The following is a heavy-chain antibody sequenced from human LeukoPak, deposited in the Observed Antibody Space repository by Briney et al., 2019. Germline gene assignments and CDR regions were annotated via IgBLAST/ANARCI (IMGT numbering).Heavy chain of an antibody. CDR2: INHRGGT. CDR3: VRLLPMIRGHWFDP. J-gene: IGHJ5*02. Sequence: PSETLSLTCAVYGESFGDYYWSWIRQSPGKGLEWIGDINHRGGTNYNASLKSRVTLFVHTSKNQSSLQLTSVTAADTAMYYCVRLLPMIRGHWFDPWGQGTLVTVSS. CDR1: GESFGDYY. V-gene: IGHV4-34*01. D-gene: IGHD3-10*01.